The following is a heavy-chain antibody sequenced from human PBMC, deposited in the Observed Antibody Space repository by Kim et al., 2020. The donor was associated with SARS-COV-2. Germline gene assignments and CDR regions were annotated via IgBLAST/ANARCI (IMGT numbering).Heavy chain of an antibody. D-gene: IGHD3-22*01. J-gene: IGHJ4*02. CDR2: ISWNSGSI. CDR1: GFTFGDYA. V-gene: IGHV3-9*01. Sequence: GGSLRLSCAASGFTFGDYAMHWVRQAPGKGLEWVSGISWNSGSIGYADSVKGRFTISRDNAKNSLYLQMNSLRAEDTALYYCANGGNYYDSSGYDYWGQGTLVTVSS. CDR3: ANGGNYYDSSGYDY.